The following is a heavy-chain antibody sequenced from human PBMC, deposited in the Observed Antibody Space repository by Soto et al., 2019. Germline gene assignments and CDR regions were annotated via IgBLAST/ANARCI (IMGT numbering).Heavy chain of an antibody. Sequence: GGSLRLSCAASGFTFSSYGMHWVRQAPGKGLEWVAVIWYDGSNKYYADSVKGRFTISRDNSKNTLYLQMNSLRAEDTAVYYCAREWDPYLYYFDYWGQGTLVTVSS. V-gene: IGHV3-33*01. CDR3: AREWDPYLYYFDY. CDR2: IWYDGSNK. D-gene: IGHD1-26*01. CDR1: GFTFSSYG. J-gene: IGHJ4*02.